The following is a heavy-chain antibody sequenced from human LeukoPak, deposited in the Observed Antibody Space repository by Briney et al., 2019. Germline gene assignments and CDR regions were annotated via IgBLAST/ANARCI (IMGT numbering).Heavy chain of an antibody. CDR2: ITWDGGST. D-gene: IGHD1-26*01. CDR3: AKDSVGTDRYFHH. CDR1: GFTFADYA. V-gene: IGHV3-43D*03. J-gene: IGHJ1*01. Sequence: GGSLRLSCAASGFTFADYAMYWVRQAPGEGLEWVSLITWDGGSTYYADSVKGRFTISRDNSKNSLYLQTTSLRAEDTALYFCAKDSVGTDRYFHHWGQGALVTVSS.